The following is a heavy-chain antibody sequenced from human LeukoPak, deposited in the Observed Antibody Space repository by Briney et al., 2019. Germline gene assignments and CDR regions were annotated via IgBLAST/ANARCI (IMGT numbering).Heavy chain of an antibody. CDR2: ISSSNTYI. CDR3: AKDSDFWSGHPYYFDY. D-gene: IGHD3-3*01. J-gene: IGHJ4*02. V-gene: IGHV3-21*01. CDR1: GFTFSNYS. Sequence: GGSLRLSCAASGFTFSNYSLNWVRQAPGKGLEWVSSISSSNTYIYYGDSIKGRFTISRDNAKNSLYLQMNSLRAEDTAVYYCAKDSDFWSGHPYYFDYWGQGTLVTVSS.